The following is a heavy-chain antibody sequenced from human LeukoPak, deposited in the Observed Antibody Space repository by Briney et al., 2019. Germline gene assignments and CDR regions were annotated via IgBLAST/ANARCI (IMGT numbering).Heavy chain of an antibody. V-gene: IGHV5-51*01. Sequence: GESLKISCKGSGYSSTSYWIGWVRQMPGKGLEWTGIISPGDSDTRYSPSFQGQVTISADKSISTAYLQWISLKASDTAMYYCARAMWIQLPSPFFDYWGQGTLVTVSS. J-gene: IGHJ4*02. D-gene: IGHD5-18*01. CDR1: GYSSTSYW. CDR3: ARAMWIQLPSPFFDY. CDR2: ISPGDSDT.